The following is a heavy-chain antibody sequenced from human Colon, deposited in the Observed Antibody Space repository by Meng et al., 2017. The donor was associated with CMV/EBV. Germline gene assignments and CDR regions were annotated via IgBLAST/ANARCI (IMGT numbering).Heavy chain of an antibody. CDR1: GFSFSTSGVG. J-gene: IGHJ4*02. D-gene: IGHD1-7*01. V-gene: IGHV2-5*01. CDR3: VHSASNWNYASLDY. Sequence: FSGFSFSTSGVGVGWIRQPPGKALEWLALIYWNDDKRYSPSLHTRLTITKDTSKNQVVLTMTNVDPVDTATYYCVHSASNWNYASLDYWGQGTLVTVSS. CDR2: IYWNDDK.